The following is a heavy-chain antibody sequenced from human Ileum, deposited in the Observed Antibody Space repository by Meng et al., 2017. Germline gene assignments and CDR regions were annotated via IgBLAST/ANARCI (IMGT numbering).Heavy chain of an antibody. CDR2: IYPEDSEV. CDR1: GYRFTNYW. J-gene: IGHJ2*01. V-gene: IGHV5-51*01. CDR3: ARGPDGVNVHYFDF. D-gene: IGHD4-23*01. Sequence: GESLKISCQTSGYRFTNYWIGWVRQMPGKGLEWMGIIYPEDSEVKYNPSFQGQVTFSVDRSIGTAYLHWSSLRASDTAIYFCARGPDGVNVHYFDFWGRGTLVTVSS.